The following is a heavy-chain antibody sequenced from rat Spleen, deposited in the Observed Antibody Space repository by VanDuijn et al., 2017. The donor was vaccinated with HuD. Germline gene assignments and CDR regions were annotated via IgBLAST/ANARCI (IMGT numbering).Heavy chain of an antibody. CDR1: GFTFSSYW. CDR2: ISADGTNT. CDR3: AGAGYLRDWYFDF. Sequence: EVQLVETGGGLVQPGRSLKLSCVASGFTFSSYWMYWIRQAPGKGLEWVATISADGTNTYYRDSVKGRFTISRDDVRSTLYLQMDSLRSEDTATYFCAGAGYLRDWYFDFWGPGTMVTVSS. J-gene: IGHJ1*01. V-gene: IGHV5-58*01. D-gene: IGHD2-2*01.